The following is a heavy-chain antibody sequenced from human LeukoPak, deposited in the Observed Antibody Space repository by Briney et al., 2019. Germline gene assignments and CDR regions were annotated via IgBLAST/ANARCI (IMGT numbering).Heavy chain of an antibody. V-gene: IGHV1-69*06. Sequence: SVKVSCKASGGTFSTYAINWVRQDPGQGLEWMGAIVPIFDKSNYAQKFQGRLTITADKSTSTVYMELSSLRSEDTAVYCARDSEHFGEGDMDVWGKGATVIVSS. CDR2: IVPIFDKS. D-gene: IGHD3-10*01. J-gene: IGHJ6*03. CDR1: GGTFSTYA. CDR3: ARDSEHFGEGDMDV.